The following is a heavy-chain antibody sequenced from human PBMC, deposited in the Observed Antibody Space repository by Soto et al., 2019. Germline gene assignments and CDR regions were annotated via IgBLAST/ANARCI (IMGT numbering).Heavy chain of an antibody. D-gene: IGHD2-21*01. CDR1: GFTFSDFY. CDR3: VRGGGGGQFDS. V-gene: IGHV3-11*06. CDR2: ISPNSKYR. Sequence: GGSLRLSCVASGFTFSDFYMTWIRQAPGKGLEWLSYISPNSKYREYADSVKGRHTISRDNAEKSLYLQMNSLRAEDTAVYYCVRGGGGGQFDSWGQGXLVTVYS. J-gene: IGHJ4*02.